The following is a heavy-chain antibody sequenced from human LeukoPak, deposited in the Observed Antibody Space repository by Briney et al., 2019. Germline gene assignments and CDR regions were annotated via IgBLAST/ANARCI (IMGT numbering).Heavy chain of an antibody. CDR3: ARGTLRGRVTYYFDY. V-gene: IGHV4-4*07. Sequence: PSETLSLTCTVSGGSISDYSWTWIRQPAGKGLEWIGRTYTGGSTNYNPSLKSRVTMSVDTSKSQFSLNLSSVTAADTAVYYCARGTLRGRVTYYFDYWGQGALVTVSS. CDR2: TYTGGST. D-gene: IGHD2-21*02. J-gene: IGHJ4*02. CDR1: GGSISDYS.